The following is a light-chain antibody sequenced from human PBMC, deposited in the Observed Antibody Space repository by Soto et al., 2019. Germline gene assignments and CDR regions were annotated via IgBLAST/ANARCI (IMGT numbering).Light chain of an antibody. CDR1: QNFGSTY. CDR3: NQYGRAPTT. CDR2: GAS. J-gene: IGKJ1*01. Sequence: EVVLTQSPDTLSLSPGERATLSCRASQNFGSTYLAWYQQKRDQPPRFLIYGASTRATGIPEGFSGSGSGTGFTLPIITLGPEDFRLYDCNQYGRAPTTCAQGSKV. V-gene: IGKV3-20*01.